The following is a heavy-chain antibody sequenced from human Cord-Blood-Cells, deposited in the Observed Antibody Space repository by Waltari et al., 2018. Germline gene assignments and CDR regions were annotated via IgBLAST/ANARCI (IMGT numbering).Heavy chain of an antibody. V-gene: IGHV1-69*10. J-gene: IGHJ3*02. CDR1: GGPFSSYA. D-gene: IGHD3-10*01. CDR2: IIPILGIA. Sequence: QVQLVQSGAEVKKPGSSVKVSCKASGGPFSSYAISWVRQATGQGLEWMGGIIPILGIANYAQKFQGRVTINAGKSTSTAYMELSSLSCEDTAVYYCARDYYGSRSYAVDIWGQGTMVTVSS. CDR3: ARDYYGSRSYAVDI.